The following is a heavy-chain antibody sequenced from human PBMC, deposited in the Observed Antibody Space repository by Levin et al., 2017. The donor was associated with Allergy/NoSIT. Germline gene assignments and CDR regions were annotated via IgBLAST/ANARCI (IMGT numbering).Heavy chain of an antibody. V-gene: IGHV3-23*01. CDR2: ITGGGFNT. D-gene: IGHD1/OR15-1a*01. Sequence: SCAVSGFSISEYAMAWVRQAPGKGLEWVSEITGGGFNTYYGDSVKGRFTVSNDDSKDMLYLDLSSLRVEDTAVYYCAKKQGGTSGFSFDVWGQGTMVTVSS. J-gene: IGHJ3*01. CDR3: AKKQGGTSGFSFDV. CDR1: GFSISEYA.